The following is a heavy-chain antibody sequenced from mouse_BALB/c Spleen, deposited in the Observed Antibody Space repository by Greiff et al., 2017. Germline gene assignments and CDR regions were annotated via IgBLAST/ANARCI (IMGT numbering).Heavy chain of an antibody. V-gene: IGHV5-6*01. CDR3: ARRDYGSRGHFDV. D-gene: IGHD1-1*01. J-gene: IGHJ1*01. CDR2: ISSGGSYT. CDR1: GFTFSSYG. Sequence: EVHLVESGGDLVKPGGSLKLSCAASGFTFSSYGMSWVRQTPDKRLEWVATISSGGSYTYYPDSVKGRFTISRDNAKNTQYLQMSRLKSEDTAMYYCARRDYGSRGHFDVWGAGTTVTVSS.